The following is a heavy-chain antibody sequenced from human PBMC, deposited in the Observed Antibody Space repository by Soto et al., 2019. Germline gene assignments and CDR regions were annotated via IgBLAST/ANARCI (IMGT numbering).Heavy chain of an antibody. CDR3: AKVTTLSGYSYGYDY. CDR2: ISYDGSNK. J-gene: IGHJ4*02. CDR1: GFTFSSYG. D-gene: IGHD5-18*01. Sequence: VQLVESGGGVVQPGRSLRLSCAASGFTFSSYGMHWVRQAPGKGLEWVAVISYDGSNKYYADSVKGRFTISRDNSKNTLSLQMNRLRAEDTAVYYCAKVTTLSGYSYGYDYWGQGTLVTVSS. V-gene: IGHV3-30*18.